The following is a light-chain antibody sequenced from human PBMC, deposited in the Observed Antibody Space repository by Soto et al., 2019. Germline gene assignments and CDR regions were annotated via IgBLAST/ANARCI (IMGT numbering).Light chain of an antibody. J-gene: IGKJ4*01. CDR2: DAS. CDR1: QSVGNN. V-gene: IGKV3D-15*01. Sequence: ELVMAQSPATRSLSRGERAIFSGGASQSVGNNLAWYQQKPGQAHRVLIYDASTRATGIPARFSGSASGTEFTITISSLLSEDFEVYYCQQYNNWPLTFGGGTKVDIK. CDR3: QQYNNWPLT.